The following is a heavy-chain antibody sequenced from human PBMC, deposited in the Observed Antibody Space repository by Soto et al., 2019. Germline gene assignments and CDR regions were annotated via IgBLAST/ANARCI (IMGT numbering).Heavy chain of an antibody. V-gene: IGHV4-4*02. CDR2: VHRSGTT. Sequence: QVQLQESGPGLVKPSGTLSLTCAVSSGSISTDYWWSWVRQPPGKGLEWIGEVHRSGTTNYIQSPQRPITISSDKSDNQRSPGLTIWGGRGQGGYYFSKGVSFRWVSWGQGTLVTVSS. CDR3: SKGVSFRWVS. J-gene: IGHJ5*02. D-gene: IGHD2-8*01. CDR1: SGSISTDYW.